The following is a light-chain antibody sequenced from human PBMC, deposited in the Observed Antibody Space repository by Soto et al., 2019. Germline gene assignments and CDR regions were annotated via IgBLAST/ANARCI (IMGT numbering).Light chain of an antibody. J-gene: IGLJ2*01. V-gene: IGLV2-14*01. CDR3: TSYTGSGPLL. CDR1: SRDVGGYNY. Sequence: QSALTQPASVSGSPGQSITISCTGTSRDVGGYNYVSWYHQHPGKAPKLMIYEVSNRPSGVSNRFSGSKSGKTASLTISGLPAEAGGDYNCTSYTGSGPLLFGGGTKLPVL. CDR2: EVS.